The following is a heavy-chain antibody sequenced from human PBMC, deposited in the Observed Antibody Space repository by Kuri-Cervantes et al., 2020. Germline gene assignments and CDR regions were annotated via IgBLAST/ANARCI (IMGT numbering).Heavy chain of an antibody. V-gene: IGHV4-39*07. CDR2: IYYSGST. CDR3: ARDGSSWYHWFDP. Sequence: SETLSLTCTVSGGSISSYYWGWIRQPPGKGLEWIGSIYYSGSTYYNPSLKSRVTISVDTPKNQFSLKLSSVTAADTAVYYCARDGSSWYHWFDPWGQGTLVTVSS. J-gene: IGHJ5*02. D-gene: IGHD6-13*01. CDR1: GGSISSYY.